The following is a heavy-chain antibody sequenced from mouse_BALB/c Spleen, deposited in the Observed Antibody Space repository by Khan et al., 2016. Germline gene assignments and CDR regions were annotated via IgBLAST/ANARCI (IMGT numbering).Heavy chain of an antibody. CDR3: ASYYDYDGGFAY. J-gene: IGHJ3*01. V-gene: IGHV2-6-7*01. D-gene: IGHD2-4*01. Sequence: QVQLKESGPGLVAPSQSLSITCTVSGFSITGFAVNWVRQPPGKGLEWLGVIWGDGSTDYYSALKSRLSSSKDDSKSQVFLKINSLRTDDTARYYCASYYDYDGGFAYWGQGTLVTVSA. CDR2: IWGDGST. CDR1: GFSITGFA.